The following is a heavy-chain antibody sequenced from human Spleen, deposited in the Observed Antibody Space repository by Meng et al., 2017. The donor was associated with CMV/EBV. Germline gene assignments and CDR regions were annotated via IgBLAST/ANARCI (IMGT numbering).Heavy chain of an antibody. J-gene: IGHJ6*02. CDR1: GYTFTSYG. CDR2: ISAYNGNT. V-gene: IGHV1-18*01. D-gene: IGHD3-10*01. Sequence: ASVKVSCKASGYTFTSYGISWVRQAPGQGLEWMGWISAYNGNTNYAQKLQGRVTMTTDTSTSTAYMELRSLRSDDTAVYYCARERSVLLWFGELLTWVGDYYYGMDVWGQGTTVTAP. CDR3: ARERSVLLWFGELLTWVGDYYYGMDV.